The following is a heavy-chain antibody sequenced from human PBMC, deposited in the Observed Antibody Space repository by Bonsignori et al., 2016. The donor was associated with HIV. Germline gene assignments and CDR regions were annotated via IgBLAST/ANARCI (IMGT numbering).Heavy chain of an antibody. D-gene: IGHD3-3*01. CDR3: ASSGDGIWRDYYYYYYMDV. CDR1: GGSISSGSYY. J-gene: IGHJ6*03. Sequence: SETLSLTCTVSGGSISSGSYYWSWIRQPAGKGLEWIGRIYTSGSTNYNPSLKSRVTISVDTSKNQFSLKLSSVTAADTAVYYCASSGDGIWRDYYYYYYMDVWGKGTTVTVSS. V-gene: IGHV4-61*02. CDR2: IYTSGST.